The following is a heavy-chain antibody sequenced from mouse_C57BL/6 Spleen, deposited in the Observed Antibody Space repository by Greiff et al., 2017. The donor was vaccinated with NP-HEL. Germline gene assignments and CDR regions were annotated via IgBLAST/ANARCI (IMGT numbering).Heavy chain of an antibody. V-gene: IGHV1-26*01. CDR3: ARPEGWRGAWFAY. Sequence: VQLQQSGPELVKPGASVKISCKASGYTFTDYYMNWVKQSHGKSLEWIGDINPNNGGTSYNQKFKGKATLTVDKSSSTAYMELRSLTSEDSAVYYCARPEGWRGAWFAYWGQGTLVTVSA. D-gene: IGHD1-1*02. CDR2: INPNNGGT. J-gene: IGHJ3*01. CDR1: GYTFTDYY.